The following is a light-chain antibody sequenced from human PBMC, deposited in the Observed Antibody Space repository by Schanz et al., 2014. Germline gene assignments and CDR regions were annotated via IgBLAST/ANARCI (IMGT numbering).Light chain of an antibody. J-gene: IGKJ2*01. V-gene: IGKV1-39*01. CDR1: QSISNY. Sequence: DIQMTQSPSSLSASVGDRVTITCRASQSISNYLNWYQQKPGKAPKLLIYAASSLQSGVPSRFSGSGSGTDFTLTISSLQPEDSATYYCQQSYSSLPYTFGQGTKLEIK. CDR2: AAS. CDR3: QQSYSSLPYT.